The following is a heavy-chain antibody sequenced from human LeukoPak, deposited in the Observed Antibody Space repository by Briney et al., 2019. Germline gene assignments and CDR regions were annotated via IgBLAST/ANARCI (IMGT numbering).Heavy chain of an antibody. CDR1: GFTFSSYS. CDR2: ISTSSSTR. Sequence: QPGGSLRLSCAASGFTFSSYSMNWVRQAPGKGLEWVSYISTSSSTRNYADSVKGRFTISRGNAKNSLYLQMNSLRDEDTAVYYCAFPYYYDSSAPADAFDIWGQGTMVTVSS. D-gene: IGHD3-22*01. V-gene: IGHV3-48*02. CDR3: AFPYYYDSSAPADAFDI. J-gene: IGHJ3*02.